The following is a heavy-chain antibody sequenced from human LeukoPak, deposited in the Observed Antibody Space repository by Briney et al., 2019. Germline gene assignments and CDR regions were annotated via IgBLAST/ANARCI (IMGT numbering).Heavy chain of an antibody. CDR3: ARDILWFGELPYYFDY. CDR1: GGSISSSSYY. V-gene: IGHV4-39*07. D-gene: IGHD3-10*01. J-gene: IGHJ4*02. CDR2: IYYSGST. Sequence: SETLSLTCTVSGGSISSSSYYWGWIRQPPGKGLEWIGSIYYSGSTYYNPSLKSRVSISVDTSMNQFSLRLTSVTAADTAIYYCARDILWFGELPYYFDYWGQGTLVTVSS.